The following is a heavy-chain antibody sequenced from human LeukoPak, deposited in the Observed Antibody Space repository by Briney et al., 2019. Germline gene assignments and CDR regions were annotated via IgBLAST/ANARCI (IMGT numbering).Heavy chain of an antibody. CDR3: ARGRGQGNWFDP. CDR1: GGSISSGSYY. J-gene: IGHJ5*02. Sequence: SQTLSLTCTVSGGSISSGSYYWSWIRQPAGKGLEWIGRIYTSGSTNYNPSLKSRVTISVDTSKNQFSLKLSSVTAADTAVYYCARGRGQGNWFDPWGQGTLVTVSS. CDR2: IYTSGST. V-gene: IGHV4-61*02.